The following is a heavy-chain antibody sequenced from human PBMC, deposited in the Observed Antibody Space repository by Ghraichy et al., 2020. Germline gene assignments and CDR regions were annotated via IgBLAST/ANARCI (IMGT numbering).Heavy chain of an antibody. CDR2: IYYTGST. D-gene: IGHD6-19*01. Sequence: SQTLSLTCSVSGGSISTYYWSWIRQPPGKGLEWIGYIYYTGSTYYNPSLKSRVTISIDTSKNQFSLKLSSVTAADTAVYYCAKVSRSDWYEGSFDHWGQGALVTVSS. V-gene: IGHV4-59*01. CDR1: GGSISTYY. CDR3: AKVSRSDWYEGSFDH. J-gene: IGHJ4*02.